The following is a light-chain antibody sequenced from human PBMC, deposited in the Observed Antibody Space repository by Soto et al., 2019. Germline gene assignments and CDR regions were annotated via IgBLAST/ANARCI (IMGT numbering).Light chain of an antibody. J-gene: IGLJ1*01. V-gene: IGLV2-14*01. CDR2: EAT. CDR3: VSSTDTDTLV. Sequence: QSPLAQPASVSVSRGQSITISCVGRNTDVGQDKSVSWYQQSPGKAPKLLIFEATNRPSGVSRRSSGSRSGNTASLTISGLQSDDEGDYFCVSSTDTDTLVFGTGTKVTVL. CDR1: NTDVGQDKS.